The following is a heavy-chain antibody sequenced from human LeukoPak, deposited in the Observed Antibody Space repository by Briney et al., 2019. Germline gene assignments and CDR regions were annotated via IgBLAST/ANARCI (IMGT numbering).Heavy chain of an antibody. CDR1: GGSFSGYY. Sequence: PSETRSLTCALYGGSFSGYYWSWIRQPPGEWLEWVGEINHRGSTTYHTSLKSRVSISLDTSQNQFSLKMSSVTAADTAVYYCARGRIQLWAPLGYWGQGTLVTVSS. CDR2: INHRGST. V-gene: IGHV4-34*01. J-gene: IGHJ4*02. CDR3: ARGRIQLWAPLGY. D-gene: IGHD5-18*01.